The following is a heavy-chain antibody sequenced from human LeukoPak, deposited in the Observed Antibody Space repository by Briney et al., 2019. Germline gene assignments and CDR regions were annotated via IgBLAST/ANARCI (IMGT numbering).Heavy chain of an antibody. J-gene: IGHJ4*02. V-gene: IGHV1-2*02. D-gene: IGHD5-18*01. Sequence: ASVNVSCKASGYTFTSYDINWVRQATGQGLEWMGWMNPNSGGTNYAQKLQGRVTMTRDTSITIVYMELSSLRPDDTAVYYCARDGWDTGMIYDNRGQGTLVTVSS. CDR1: GYTFTSYD. CDR3: ARDGWDTGMIYDN. CDR2: MNPNSGGT.